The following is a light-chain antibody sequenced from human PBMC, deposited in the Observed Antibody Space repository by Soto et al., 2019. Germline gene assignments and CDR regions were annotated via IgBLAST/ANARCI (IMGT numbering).Light chain of an antibody. CDR1: QSVSSY. Sequence: EIVLTQSPATLSLSPGERATLSCRASQSVSSYLAWYQQKPGQAPRLLIYDASNRATGIPARFSGSGSRTDFTRTISSLEPEDLGVYYCQQRSNSPPYTFSQGTKLEIK. J-gene: IGKJ2*01. CDR3: QQRSNSPPYT. CDR2: DAS. V-gene: IGKV3-11*01.